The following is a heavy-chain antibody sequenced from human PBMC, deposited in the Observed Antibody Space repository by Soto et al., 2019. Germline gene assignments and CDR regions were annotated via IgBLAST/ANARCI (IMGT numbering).Heavy chain of an antibody. CDR2: VNPILSMS. Sequence: QVQLVQSGAEVKRPGSSVKVSCKASGDTFSFYSINWVRQAPGLGLGWMGRVNPILSMSNYAPRFQGRVTMTADKSTSPAYMELSGLRSEDTAMYYCATSYGSGYRACDYWGQGALVTVSS. J-gene: IGHJ4*02. D-gene: IGHD3-10*01. CDR3: ATSYGSGYRACDY. V-gene: IGHV1-69*04. CDR1: GDTFSFYS.